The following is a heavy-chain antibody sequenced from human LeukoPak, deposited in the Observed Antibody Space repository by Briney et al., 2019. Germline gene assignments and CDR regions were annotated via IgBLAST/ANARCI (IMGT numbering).Heavy chain of an antibody. V-gene: IGHV3-21*01. D-gene: IGHD3-10*01. CDR2: ISSSSSYI. J-gene: IGHJ6*04. Sequence: GGSLRLSCAASGFTFSSYSMNWVRQAPGKGLEWVSSISSSSSYIYYADSVKGRFTISRDNAKNSLYLQTNSLRAEDTAVYYCARDRVTMVRGVPYYYYYGMDVWGKGTTVTVSS. CDR1: GFTFSSYS. CDR3: ARDRVTMVRGVPYYYYYGMDV.